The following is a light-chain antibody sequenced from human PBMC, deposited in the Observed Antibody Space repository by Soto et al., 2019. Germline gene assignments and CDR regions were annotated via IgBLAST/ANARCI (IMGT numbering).Light chain of an antibody. CDR3: QKYDSAPLT. CDR1: QGFSNS. J-gene: IGKJ4*01. V-gene: IGKV1-27*01. CDR2: GAS. Sequence: DIQMTQSPSSLTASVGDRVTISCRASQGFSNSLAWYQQKPGKVPTLLIYGASILQSGVPSRFSGSGSGTEFTLTISSQQPEDVATYYCQKYDSAPLTFGGGTKVEIK.